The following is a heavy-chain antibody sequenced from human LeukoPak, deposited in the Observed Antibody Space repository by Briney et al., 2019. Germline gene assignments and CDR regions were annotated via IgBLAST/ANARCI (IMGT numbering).Heavy chain of an antibody. D-gene: IGHD2-21*02. V-gene: IGHV3-23*01. J-gene: IGHJ3*02. Sequence: PGESLRLSCAASGFTFSSYAMSWVRQAPGKGLEWVSAISGSGGSTYYADSVKGRFTISRDNSKNTLYLQMNSLRAEDTAVYYCAKGTGYCGGDCQNRNDPFDIWGQGTMVTVSS. CDR1: GFTFSSYA. CDR3: AKGTGYCGGDCQNRNDPFDI. CDR2: ISGSGGST.